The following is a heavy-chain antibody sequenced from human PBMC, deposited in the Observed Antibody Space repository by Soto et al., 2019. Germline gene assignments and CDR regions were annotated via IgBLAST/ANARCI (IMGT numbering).Heavy chain of an antibody. D-gene: IGHD6-6*01. CDR1: GISLSASGVG. CDR3: ARGLATLPVFAFDI. J-gene: IGHJ3*02. CDR2: IYWNDDK. Sequence: GSGPTLVNPTQTLTLTCTLSGISLSASGVGLGWIRQTPGKALEWLALIYWNDDKHYNPSLKPRLTITKDTSKNQAVLTMTNMDPVDTATYYCARGLATLPVFAFDIWDQGTVVTVSS. V-gene: IGHV2-5*01.